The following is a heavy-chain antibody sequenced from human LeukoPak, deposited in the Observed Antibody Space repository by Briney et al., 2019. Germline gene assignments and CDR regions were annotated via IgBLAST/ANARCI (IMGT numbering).Heavy chain of an antibody. V-gene: IGHV1-46*01. CDR2: INPSVGSP. D-gene: IGHD3-10*01. CDR3: ARAMVRGVTGYY. J-gene: IGHJ4*02. Sequence: ASVKVSCKASGYTFTNYCMHWVRQAPGQGLEWMGIINPSVGSPIYAQKLQGRVTMTTDTSTSTAYMELRSLRSDDTAVYYCARAMVRGVTGYYWGQGTLVTVSS. CDR1: GYTFTNYC.